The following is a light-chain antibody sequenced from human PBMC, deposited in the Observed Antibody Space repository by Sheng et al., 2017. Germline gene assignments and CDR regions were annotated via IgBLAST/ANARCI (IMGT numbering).Light chain of an antibody. CDR2: KDT. CDR3: QSRDINDIWV. J-gene: IGLJ3*02. CDR1: ALPRQY. Sequence: SYELTQLPSVSVSPGQTARITCSGGALPRQYASWYQQKSGQAPLLLIHKDTERHSGIPERFSGSSSGTTVTLTISGVQAEDEAVYYCQSRDINDIWVFGGGTSLTVL. V-gene: IGLV3-25*03.